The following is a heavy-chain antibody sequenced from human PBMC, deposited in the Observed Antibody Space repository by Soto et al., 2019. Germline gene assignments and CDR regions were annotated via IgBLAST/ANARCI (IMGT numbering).Heavy chain of an antibody. CDR2: IWYDGSNK. CDR3: ARQTGTTLDLDY. J-gene: IGHJ4*02. D-gene: IGHD1-1*01. V-gene: IGHV3-33*01. Sequence: GGSLRLSCAASGFTFSSYGMHWVRQAPGKGLEWVAVIWYDGSNKYYADSVKGRFTISRDNSKNTLYLQMNSLRAEDTAVYYCARQTGTTLDLDYWGQGTLVTVSS. CDR1: GFTFSSYG.